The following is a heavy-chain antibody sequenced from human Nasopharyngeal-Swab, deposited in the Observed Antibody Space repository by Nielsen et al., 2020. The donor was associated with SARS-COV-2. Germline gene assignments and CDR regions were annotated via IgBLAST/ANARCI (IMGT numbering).Heavy chain of an antibody. CDR2: ISYDGSNK. D-gene: IGHD6-19*01. CDR3: AKDSQAWPVKSSFWFDP. CDR1: GFTFSSYG. Sequence: GGSLRLSCAASGFTFSSYGMHWVRQAPGKGLEWVAVISYDGSNKYYADSVKGRFTISRDNSKNTLYLQMNSLRAEDTAVYYCAKDSQAWPVKSSFWFDPWGQGTLVTVSS. V-gene: IGHV3-30*18. J-gene: IGHJ5*02.